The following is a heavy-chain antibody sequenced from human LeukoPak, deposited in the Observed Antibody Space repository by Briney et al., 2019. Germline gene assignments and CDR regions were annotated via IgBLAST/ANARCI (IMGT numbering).Heavy chain of an antibody. D-gene: IGHD1-26*01. V-gene: IGHV4-61*08. CDR1: GGSISSGGYY. CDR3: AREGGVSGSYFRMASPNYYFDY. Sequence: SETLSLTCTVSGGSISSGGYYWSWIRQPPGKGLEWIGYIYYSGSTNYNPPLKSRVTISVDTSKNQFSLKLSSVTAADTAVYYCAREGGVSGSYFRMASPNYYFDYWGQGTLVTVSS. J-gene: IGHJ4*02. CDR2: IYYSGST.